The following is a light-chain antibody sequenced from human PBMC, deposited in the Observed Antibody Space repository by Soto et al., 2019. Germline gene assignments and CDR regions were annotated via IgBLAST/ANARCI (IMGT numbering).Light chain of an antibody. CDR3: TSYTSTNTPL. CDR1: SSDVGGYNH. Sequence: QSALTQPASVSGSPGQSITISCTGTSSDVGGYNHVSWYQQHPGKAPILIIYEVSNRPSGVSNRFSGSKSGNTASLTISGLQAEDEADYYCTSYTSTNTPLFGTGTKVTVL. V-gene: IGLV2-14*01. CDR2: EVS. J-gene: IGLJ1*01.